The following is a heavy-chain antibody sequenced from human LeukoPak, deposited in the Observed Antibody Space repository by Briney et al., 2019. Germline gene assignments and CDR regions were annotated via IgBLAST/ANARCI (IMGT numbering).Heavy chain of an antibody. CDR3: ARHDSLIPY. J-gene: IGHJ4*02. D-gene: IGHD3-16*01. CDR2: ISDSGGST. V-gene: IGHV3-23*01. Sequence: PGGSLRLSCAASGFTFNYYAMSWVRQAPGKGLEWVSGISDSGGSTYYTDSVKGRFTISRDNSKNTVYLQMNNLRAEDTAVYFCARHDSLIPYWGQGSLVTVSS. CDR1: GFTFNYYA.